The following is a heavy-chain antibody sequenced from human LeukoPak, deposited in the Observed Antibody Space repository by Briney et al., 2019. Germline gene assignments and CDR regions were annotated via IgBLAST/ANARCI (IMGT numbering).Heavy chain of an antibody. V-gene: IGHV3-66*02. J-gene: IGHJ4*02. CDR2: IYIGGST. CDR1: GFTVSSNY. Sequence: GGSLRLSCAVSGFTVSSNYMSWVRQAPGKGLEWVSVIYIGGSTYYADSVKGRFTISRDNSKNTLYLQMNSLRAEDTAVYYCAKDRTAGYDGLVDYWGQGTLVTVSS. CDR3: AKDRTAGYDGLVDY. D-gene: IGHD5-12*01.